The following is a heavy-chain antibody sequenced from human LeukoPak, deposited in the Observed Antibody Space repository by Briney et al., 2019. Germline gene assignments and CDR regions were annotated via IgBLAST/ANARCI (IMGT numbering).Heavy chain of an antibody. J-gene: IGHJ4*02. CDR3: ARDMAVADIDY. Sequence: GGSLRLSCAASGFTFDDYDISWVRQAPGKGLEWVSHINWNGNTIGYADSVKGRFTISRDNAKNSLYLQMNSLRAEDTAVYYCARDMAVADIDYWGQGTLVTVSS. CDR2: INWNGNTI. V-gene: IGHV3-20*04. CDR1: GFTFDDYD. D-gene: IGHD6-19*01.